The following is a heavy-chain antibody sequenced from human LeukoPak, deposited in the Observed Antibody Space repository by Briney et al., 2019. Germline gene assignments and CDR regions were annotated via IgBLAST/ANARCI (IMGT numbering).Heavy chain of an antibody. V-gene: IGHV3-30*14. J-gene: IGHJ4*02. CDR1: GFTFSSYA. D-gene: IGHD6-19*01. Sequence: GGSLRLSCAASGFTFSSYAIHWVRQAPGKGLEWVAIISFDGSNKYYADSVAGRFTISRDDSKNTLYLQMNSLTADDTAVYYCVRSGYSNGWYRNWGQGTLVIVTS. CDR3: VRSGYSNGWYRN. CDR2: ISFDGSNK.